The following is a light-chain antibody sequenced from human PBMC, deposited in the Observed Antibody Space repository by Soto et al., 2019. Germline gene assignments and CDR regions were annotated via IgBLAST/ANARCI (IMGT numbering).Light chain of an antibody. V-gene: IGKV1-5*01. Sequence: DIQMTQSPSTLSASVGDRFTITCRSSQSISSWLAWYQQKPGKAPKLLIYDASSLESGVPSRFSGSGSGTDFTLTISSLQPEDFATYYCQQSYSTPWTFGQGTMVDI. CDR2: DAS. CDR3: QQSYSTPWT. J-gene: IGKJ1*01. CDR1: QSISSW.